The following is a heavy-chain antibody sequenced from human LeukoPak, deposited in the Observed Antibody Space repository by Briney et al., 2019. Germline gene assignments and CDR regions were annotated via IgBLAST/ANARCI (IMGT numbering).Heavy chain of an antibody. CDR2: ISSSGGTT. CDR1: GFAFRGYA. D-gene: IGHD3-10*01. J-gene: IGHJ4*02. CDR3: AKLPVLYGSGSYSPNDD. V-gene: IGHV3-23*01. Sequence: PGGSLRLSCVASGFAFRGYAMSWVRQAPGKGLEWVSTISSSGGTTYYVDPVKGRFTISRDNSKNTLYLQMNSLRDEDTAVYYCAKLPVLYGSGSYSPNDDWGQGTLVSVSS.